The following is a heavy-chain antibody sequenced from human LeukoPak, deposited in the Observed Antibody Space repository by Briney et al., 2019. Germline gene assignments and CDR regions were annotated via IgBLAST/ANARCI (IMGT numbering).Heavy chain of an antibody. CDR3: ARALFGASVGTDT. D-gene: IGHD3-10*01. J-gene: IGHJ5*02. CDR2: INEDGSRT. V-gene: IGHV3-74*03. CDR1: GFIFSNYW. Sequence: GGSLRLSCAASGFIFSNYWVYWGRQAPGRGLVWVSRINEDGSRTMYADSVKGRFTISRDNAESTLYLEMTGLRADDTAVYYCARALFGASVGTDTWGQGTLVTVSS.